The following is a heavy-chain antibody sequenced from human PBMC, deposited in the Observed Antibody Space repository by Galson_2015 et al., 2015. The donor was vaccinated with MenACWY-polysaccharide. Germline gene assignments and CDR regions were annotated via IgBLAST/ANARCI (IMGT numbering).Heavy chain of an antibody. V-gene: IGHV3-74*03. CDR2: INSDGSSA. CDR1: GFSISTYW. J-gene: IGHJ3*01. D-gene: IGHD2-15*01. Sequence: SLRLSCAASGFSISTYWMHWVRHVPGKGLMWVSRINSDGSSATYADSVRGRLTFPRDNAKNTVYLQLNSLRVEDTAVYYCARGFCSGGTCLRWDDAFDFRGQGTMVIVSS. CDR3: ARGFCSGGTCLRWDDAFDF.